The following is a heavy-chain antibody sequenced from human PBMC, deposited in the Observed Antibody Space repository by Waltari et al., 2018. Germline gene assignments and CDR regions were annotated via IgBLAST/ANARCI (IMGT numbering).Heavy chain of an antibody. Sequence: QVQLQESGPGLVKPSQTLSLTCTVSGASVSGGSYFWNWIRRPAGKGLEWIARIYKTGRTDYNPSLKSRVTISADTSKNELSLKMSSVTAADTAGYYCARSGYDSTEGWLDPWGPGTLVTVSS. D-gene: IGHD3-22*01. CDR3: ARSGYDSTEGWLDP. CDR1: GASVSGGSYF. J-gene: IGHJ5*02. V-gene: IGHV4-61*02. CDR2: IYKTGRT.